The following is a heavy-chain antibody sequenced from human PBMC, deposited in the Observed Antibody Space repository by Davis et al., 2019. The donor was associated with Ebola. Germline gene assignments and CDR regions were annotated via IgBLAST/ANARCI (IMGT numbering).Heavy chain of an antibody. D-gene: IGHD6-19*01. CDR2: IIPIYGTP. V-gene: IGHV1-69*06. CDR1: GGTFSSYA. J-gene: IGHJ4*03. Sequence: SVKVSCKASGGTFSSYAISWVRQAPGQGPEWMGGIIPIYGTPNYAQRFQGRVTITADKSTSTAYMELTSLTSEDTAVYYCATGGKRWLPRTSHHFDNWGQGTLVTVSS. CDR3: ATGGKRWLPRTSHHFDN.